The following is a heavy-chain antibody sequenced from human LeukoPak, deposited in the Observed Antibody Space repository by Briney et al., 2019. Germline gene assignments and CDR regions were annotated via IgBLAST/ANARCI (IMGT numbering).Heavy chain of an antibody. CDR2: ITHSGSN. J-gene: IGHJ4*02. CDR3: ARSLAGLRFLEWLLYFDY. CDR1: GGSFSGYY. Sequence: SEPLSLTCAVYGGSFSGYYWSWIRQPPGKGLEWIGEITHSGSNNYNPSLKSRVTISVETSKNQFSLKLSSVTSADTAVYYCARSLAGLRFLEWLLYFDYWGQGTLVTVSS. D-gene: IGHD3-3*01. V-gene: IGHV4-34*01.